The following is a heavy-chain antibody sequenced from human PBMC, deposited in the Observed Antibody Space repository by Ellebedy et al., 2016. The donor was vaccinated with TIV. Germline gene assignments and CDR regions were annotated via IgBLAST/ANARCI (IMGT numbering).Heavy chain of an antibody. J-gene: IGHJ6*03. D-gene: IGHD3-3*01. V-gene: IGHV4-31*03. CDR1: GGSISSGGYY. Sequence: LRLXXTVSGGSISSGGYYWSWIRQHPGKGLEWIGYIYYSGSTYYNPSLKSRVTISVDTSKNQFSLKLSSVTAADTAVYYCARVQGDDFWSGYYYYYYMDVWGKGTTVTVSS. CDR2: IYYSGST. CDR3: ARVQGDDFWSGYYYYYYMDV.